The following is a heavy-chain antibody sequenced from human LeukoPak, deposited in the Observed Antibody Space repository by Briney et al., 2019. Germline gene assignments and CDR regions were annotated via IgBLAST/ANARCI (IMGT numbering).Heavy chain of an antibody. V-gene: IGHV3-48*03. CDR3: ARWGATGYAAY. CDR2: FSGSSSTR. Sequence: GGALRLCCAASGLTFSSYGRNSVRRAPGRGVGWVSYFSGSSSTRYYAAYVKGRLTISRENAKNSLYLQMNRLRAEDTAVYYCARWGATGYAAYWGQGTLVTAYS. D-gene: IGHD3-9*01. CDR1: GLTFSSYG. J-gene: IGHJ4*02.